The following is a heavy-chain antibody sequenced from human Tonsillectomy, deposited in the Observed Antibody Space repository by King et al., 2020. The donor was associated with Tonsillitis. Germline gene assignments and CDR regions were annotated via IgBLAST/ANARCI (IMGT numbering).Heavy chain of an antibody. J-gene: IGHJ4*02. CDR2: IYYSART. D-gene: IGHD5-12*01. Sequence: QLQESGPGLVKPSETLSLTCTVSGDSVSSRDYSWGWIRQPPGKGLEWIGNIYYSARTYYNPSLKSRVTISVDTSKNQFSLKLNSVTAADTAVYYCARSHINSGYDHWGDYFDYWGQGTLVTVSS. CDR1: GDSVSSRDYS. CDR3: ARSHINSGYDHWGDYFDY. V-gene: IGHV4-39*01.